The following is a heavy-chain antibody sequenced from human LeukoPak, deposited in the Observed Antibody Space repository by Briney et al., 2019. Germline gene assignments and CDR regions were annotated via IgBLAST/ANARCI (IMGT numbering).Heavy chain of an antibody. CDR1: GFTFNRFT. V-gene: IGHV3-21*01. J-gene: IGHJ4*02. Sequence: GGSLRLSCDTSGFTFNRFTMSWVRQAPGKGLEWVSSISGSAISIDYADSVKGRFTISRDNAKNSVHLQMNSLRAEDTAVYYCARDISGYCSGGSCYGGDFDYWGQGTLVTVSS. CDR2: ISGSAISI. D-gene: IGHD2-15*01. CDR3: ARDISGYCSGGSCYGGDFDY.